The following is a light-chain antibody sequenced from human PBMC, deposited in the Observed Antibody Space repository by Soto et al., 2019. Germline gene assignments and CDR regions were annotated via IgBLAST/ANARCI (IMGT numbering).Light chain of an antibody. V-gene: IGKV1-8*01. CDR1: QGISSY. Sequence: AIRMTQSPSSLSASTGDRVTITCRASQGISSYLAWYQQKPGKAPKLLIYAASTLQSGVPSGFSGSGSGTDFTLTISCLQSEDFATYYCQQYYSYPLTFGGGTKV. J-gene: IGKJ4*01. CDR2: AAS. CDR3: QQYYSYPLT.